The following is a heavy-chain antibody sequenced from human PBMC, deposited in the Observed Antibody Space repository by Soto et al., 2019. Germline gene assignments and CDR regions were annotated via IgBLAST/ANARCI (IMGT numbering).Heavy chain of an antibody. CDR2: IYWDDDN. Sequence: QITLKESGPTLVKPTQTLTLTCSFSGFSLTSTAVGVNWIRQPPGKPLEWLALIYWDDDNHFSPSLKSRLSVTKDTSKNQVVVTMTNMDPVDTATYYCAHGSGWLSDYWGQGILVTVSS. CDR3: AHGSGWLSDY. J-gene: IGHJ4*02. V-gene: IGHV2-5*02. D-gene: IGHD6-19*01. CDR1: GFSLTSTAVG.